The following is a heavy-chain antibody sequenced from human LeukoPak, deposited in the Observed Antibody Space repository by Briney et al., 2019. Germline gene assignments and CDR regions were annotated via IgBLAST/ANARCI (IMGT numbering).Heavy chain of an antibody. J-gene: IGHJ4*02. D-gene: IGHD2-15*01. CDR2: INHSGST. Sequence: SETLSLTCAVYGGSFSGYYWSWIRQPPGKGLEWIGEINHSGSTNYNPSLKSRVTISVDTSKNQFSLKLSSVTAADTAVNYCARTYCSGGSCYFRRYYFDYWGQGTLVTVSS. CDR1: GGSFSGYY. V-gene: IGHV4-34*01. CDR3: ARTYCSGGSCYFRRYYFDY.